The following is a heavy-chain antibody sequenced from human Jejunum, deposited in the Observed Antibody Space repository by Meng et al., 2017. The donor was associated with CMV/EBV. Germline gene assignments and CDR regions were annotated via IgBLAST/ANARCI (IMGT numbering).Heavy chain of an antibody. V-gene: IGHV4-4*02. CDR1: GAFISSGLG. D-gene: IGHD2-8*02. J-gene: IGHJ5*02. Sequence: AGSGAFISSGLGWSWGRQTPGKRLGWIGEYYHSGETKYKPSLQSRVIISLHKTENQFSLELTSVTAADTGVYYCARSPGFWSLDPWGRGTLVTVSS. CDR2: YYHSGET. CDR3: ARSPGFWSLDP.